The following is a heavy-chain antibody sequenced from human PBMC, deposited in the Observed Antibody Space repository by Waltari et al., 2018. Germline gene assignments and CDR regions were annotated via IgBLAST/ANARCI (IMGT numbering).Heavy chain of an antibody. Sequence: QVLLAHSGAEVQKPGPSVKVSCKVSGYTLTDLSIHWVRQAPGKGREWMGGIGPEDGETIYAQKSQGRGSMTEETSTDKDYMELRSLRSEDTAVYYCETSDYDDSSGSLGYWGQGTLVTVSS. CDR3: ETSDYDDSSGSLGY. J-gene: IGHJ4*02. V-gene: IGHV1-24*01. D-gene: IGHD3-22*01. CDR2: IGPEDGET. CDR1: GYTLTDLS.